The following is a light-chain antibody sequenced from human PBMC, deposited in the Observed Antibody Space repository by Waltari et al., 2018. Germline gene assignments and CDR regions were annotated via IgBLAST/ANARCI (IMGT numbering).Light chain of an antibody. V-gene: IGLV2-14*01. Sequence: QSALTQPASVSGSPGQSITISCTGTSSDVGGYNHVSWYQQDPGKVHKLIIYDVSERPSGVSDRFSGPKSGNTASLTISGVQAEDETDYYCSSYTNRNTLIFGGGTKLTVL. CDR3: SSYTNRNTLI. CDR1: SSDVGGYNH. CDR2: DVS. J-gene: IGLJ2*01.